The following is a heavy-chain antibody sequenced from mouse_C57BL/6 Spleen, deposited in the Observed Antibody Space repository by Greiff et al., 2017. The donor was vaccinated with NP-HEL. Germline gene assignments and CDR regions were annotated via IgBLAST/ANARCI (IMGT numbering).Heavy chain of an antibody. D-gene: IGHD1-1*01. Sequence: DVKLVESGGGLVKPGGSLKLSCAASGFTFSDYGMHWVRQAPEKGLEWVAYISSGSSTIYYADTVKGRFTISRDNAKNTLFLQMTSLRSEDTAMYYCARSTHYYGSSLGYWGQGTTLTVSS. CDR1: GFTFSDYG. J-gene: IGHJ2*01. CDR3: ARSTHYYGSSLGY. CDR2: ISSGSSTI. V-gene: IGHV5-17*01.